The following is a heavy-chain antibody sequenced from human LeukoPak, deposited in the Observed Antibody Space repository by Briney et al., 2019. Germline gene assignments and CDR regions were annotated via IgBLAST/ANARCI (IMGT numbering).Heavy chain of an antibody. D-gene: IGHD6-13*01. Sequence: PSETLSLTCTVSGGSLSSYYWSWIRQPPGKGLEWIGYIYYSGSTNYNPSLKSRVTISVDTSKNRFSLKLSSVTAADTAVYYCARGPYSSSWYDYWGQGTLVTVSS. V-gene: IGHV4-59*01. CDR2: IYYSGST. CDR3: ARGPYSSSWYDY. J-gene: IGHJ4*02. CDR1: GGSLSSYY.